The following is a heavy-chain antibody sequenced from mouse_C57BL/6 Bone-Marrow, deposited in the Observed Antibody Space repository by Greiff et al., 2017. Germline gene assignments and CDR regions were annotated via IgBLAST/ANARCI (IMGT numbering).Heavy chain of an antibody. J-gene: IGHJ2*01. CDR2: FYPGSGSI. CDR1: GYTFTEYT. V-gene: IGHV1-62-2*01. CDR3: ARHEALDSSGFYFDY. D-gene: IGHD3-2*02. Sequence: QVQLQQSGAELVKPGASVKLSCKASGYTFTEYTIHWVKQRSGQGLEWIGWFYPGSGSIKYNEKFKDKATLTAAKSSSTVYMVLSRLTSEDSAVYFCARHEALDSSGFYFDYWGQGTTLTVSS.